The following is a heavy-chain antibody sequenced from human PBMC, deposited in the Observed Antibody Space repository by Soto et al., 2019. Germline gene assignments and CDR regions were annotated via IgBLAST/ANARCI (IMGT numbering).Heavy chain of an antibody. CDR2: ISAYNGNT. Sequence: ASVKVSCKASGYTFTSYGISWVRQAPGQGLEWMGWISAYNGNTNYAQKLQGRVTMTTGTSTSTAYMELRSLRSDDTAVYYCARITLPWQPDAFDIWGQGPMVTVPS. D-gene: IGHD1-20*01. CDR3: ARITLPWQPDAFDI. J-gene: IGHJ3*02. V-gene: IGHV1-18*01. CDR1: GYTFTSYG.